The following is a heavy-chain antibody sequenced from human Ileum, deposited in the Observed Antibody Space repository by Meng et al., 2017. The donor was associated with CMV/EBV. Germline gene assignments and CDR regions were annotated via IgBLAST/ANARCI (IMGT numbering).Heavy chain of an antibody. D-gene: IGHD1-26*01. CDR1: GYSFTTYW. Sequence: KVSCKGSGYSFTTYWIGWVRQMPGKGLEWMGIIYPGDADTRYSPSFQGKVTISADKSISTAYLQLSSLKASDTAMYYCARRGTREWFDPWGQGTLVTVSS. J-gene: IGHJ5*02. CDR3: ARRGTREWFDP. CDR2: IYPGDADT. V-gene: IGHV5-51*01.